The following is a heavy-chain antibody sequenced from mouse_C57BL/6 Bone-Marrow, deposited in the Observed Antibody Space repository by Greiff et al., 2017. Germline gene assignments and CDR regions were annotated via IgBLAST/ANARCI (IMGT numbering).Heavy chain of an antibody. D-gene: IGHD2-1*01. CDR1: GYTFTSYW. Sequence: QVQLKQPGAELVKPGASVKMSCKASGYTFTSYWITWVKQRPGQGLEWIGDIYPGSGSTNYNEKFKSKATLTVDTSSSTAYMQLSSLTSEDSAVYYCDIYYGSYGWYFDVWGTGTTVTVSS. CDR2: IYPGSGST. V-gene: IGHV1-55*01. CDR3: DIYYGSYGWYFDV. J-gene: IGHJ1*03.